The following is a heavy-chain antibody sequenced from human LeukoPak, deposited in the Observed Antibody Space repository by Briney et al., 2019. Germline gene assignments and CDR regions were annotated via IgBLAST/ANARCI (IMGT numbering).Heavy chain of an antibody. CDR2: INHSGST. CDR3: ARGDYYDSSGYYSLRSYYFDY. CDR1: GGSISSGSYY. Sequence: PSQTLSLTCTVSGGSISSGSYYWSWIRQPPGKGLEWIGEINHSGSTNYNPSLKSRVTISVDTSKNQFSLKLSSVTAADTAVYYCARGDYYDSSGYYSLRSYYFDYWGQGTLVTVSS. V-gene: IGHV4-30-2*01. J-gene: IGHJ4*02. D-gene: IGHD3-22*01.